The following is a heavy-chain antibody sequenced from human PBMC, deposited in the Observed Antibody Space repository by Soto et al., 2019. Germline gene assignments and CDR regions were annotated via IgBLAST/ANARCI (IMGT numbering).Heavy chain of an antibody. D-gene: IGHD5-12*01. V-gene: IGHV4-30-2*01. CDR2: IYHSGST. J-gene: IGHJ4*02. CDR3: AAGGGLPRYY. CDR1: GGSISSGGFS. Sequence: SETLSLTCAVSGGSISSGGFSWSWIQQPPGKGLEWIGYIYHSGSTYYNPSLKSRVTISVDRSKNQFSLKLSSVTAADTAVYYCAAGGGLPRYYWGQGTLVTVSS.